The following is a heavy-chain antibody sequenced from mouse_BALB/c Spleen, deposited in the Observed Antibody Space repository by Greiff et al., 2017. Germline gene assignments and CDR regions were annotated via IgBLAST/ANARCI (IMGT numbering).Heavy chain of an antibody. CDR3: ARGNGNGYYYAMDY. CDR2: ISSGGST. D-gene: IGHD2-1*01. Sequence: EVQVVESGGGLVKPGGSLKLSCAASGFTFSSYAMSWVRQTPEKRLEWVASISSGGSTYYPDSVKGRFTISRDNARNILYLQMSSLRSEDTAMYYCARGNGNGYYYAMDYWGQGTSVTVSS. CDR1: GFTFSSYA. V-gene: IGHV5-6-5*01. J-gene: IGHJ4*01.